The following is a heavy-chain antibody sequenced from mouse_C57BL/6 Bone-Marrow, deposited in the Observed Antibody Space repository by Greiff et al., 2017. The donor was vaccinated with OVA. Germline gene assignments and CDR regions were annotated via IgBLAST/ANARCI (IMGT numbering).Heavy chain of an antibody. CDR2: IYPGDGDT. CDR1: GYAFSSSW. Sequence: QVQLQQSGPELVKPGASVKISCKASGYAFSSSWMNWVKQRPGKGLEWIGRIYPGDGDTNYNGKFKGKATLTADKSSSTAYMQLSSLTSEDSAVYFCASSQLRLLFDYWGQGTTLTVSS. D-gene: IGHD3-2*02. J-gene: IGHJ2*01. V-gene: IGHV1-82*01. CDR3: ASSQLRLLFDY.